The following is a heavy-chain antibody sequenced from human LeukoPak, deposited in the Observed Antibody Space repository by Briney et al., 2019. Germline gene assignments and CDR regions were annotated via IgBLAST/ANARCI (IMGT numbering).Heavy chain of an antibody. J-gene: IGHJ3*02. CDR3: ARHRRLGTKLCSSSRGGAFDI. CDR1: GGSISSYY. V-gene: IGHV4-59*08. D-gene: IGHD6-13*01. CDR2: IYYSGST. Sequence: SETLSLTCTVSGGSISSYYWSWIRQPPGKGLEWIGYIYYSGSTNYNPSLKSRVTISVDTSKNQFSLKLSSVTAADTAVYYCARHRRLGTKLCSSSRGGAFDIWGQGTMVTVSS.